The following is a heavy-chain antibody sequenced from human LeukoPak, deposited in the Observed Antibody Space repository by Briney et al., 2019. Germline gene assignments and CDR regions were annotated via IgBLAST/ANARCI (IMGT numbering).Heavy chain of an antibody. V-gene: IGHV1-2*02. J-gene: IGHJ3*02. CDR3: ARGREFYDSSGSDAFDI. CDR1: GYTFTDYY. Sequence: ASLKVSCKASGYTFTDYYMNWVRQAPGHRLEWIGRINPNSGGTNYAHKFQGRVTMTRDTAISTAYMELSRLRSDHTAVYYCARGREFYDSSGSDAFDIWARGTMVTVSS. CDR2: INPNSGGT. D-gene: IGHD3-22*01.